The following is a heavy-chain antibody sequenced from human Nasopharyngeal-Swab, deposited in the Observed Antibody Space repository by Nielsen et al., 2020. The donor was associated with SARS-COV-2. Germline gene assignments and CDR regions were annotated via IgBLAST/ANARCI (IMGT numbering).Heavy chain of an antibody. D-gene: IGHD6-13*01. CDR1: GGSISSSSYY. CDR2: IYYSGST. J-gene: IGHJ4*02. CDR3: ARWGNSSSWYYFDY. Sequence: SETLSLTCTVPGGSISSSSYYWGWIRQPPGKGLEWIGSIYYSGSTYYNPSLKSRVTISVDTSKNQFSLKLSSVTAADTAVYYCARWGNSSSWYYFDYWGQGTLVTVSS. V-gene: IGHV4-39*07.